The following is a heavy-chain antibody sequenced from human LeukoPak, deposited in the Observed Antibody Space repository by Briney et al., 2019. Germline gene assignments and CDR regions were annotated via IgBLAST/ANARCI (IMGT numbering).Heavy chain of an antibody. CDR1: GFTVSSNY. CDR3: ARGSAFRAYRSSYSDY. J-gene: IGHJ4*02. Sequence: GGSLRLSCEASGFTVSSNYMSWVRQAPGKGLEWVSVIYSDSSAYYADSVKGRFTISRDNSKNTLYLQMNSLRAEDTAVYYCARGSAFRAYRSSYSDYWGQGTLVTVSS. V-gene: IGHV3-66*01. D-gene: IGHD6-13*01. CDR2: IYSDSSA.